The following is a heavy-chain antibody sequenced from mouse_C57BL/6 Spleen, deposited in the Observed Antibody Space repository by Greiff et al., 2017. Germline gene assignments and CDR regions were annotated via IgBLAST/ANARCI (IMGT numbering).Heavy chain of an antibody. CDR1: GFSFNTYA. Sequence: EVMLVESGGGLVQPKGSLKLSCAASGFSFNTYAMNWVRQAPGKGLEWVARIRSKSNNYATYYADSVKDRFTISRDDSESMLYLQMNNLKTEDTARYYCVRRGYYYGTHWYFDVWGTGTTVTVSS. V-gene: IGHV10-1*01. CDR3: VRRGYYYGTHWYFDV. CDR2: IRSKSNNYAT. J-gene: IGHJ1*03. D-gene: IGHD1-1*01.